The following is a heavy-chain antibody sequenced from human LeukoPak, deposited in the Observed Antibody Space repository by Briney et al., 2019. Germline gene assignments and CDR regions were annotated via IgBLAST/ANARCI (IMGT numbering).Heavy chain of an antibody. J-gene: IGHJ5*02. CDR2: IYYSGST. Sequence: SETLSLTCTVSGGSISSGDYYWSWIRQPPGKGLEWIGSIYYSGSTYYNPSLKSRVTISVDTSKNQFSLKLSSVTAADTAVYYCARSGGIWSGYYNWFDPWGQGTLVTVSS. CDR1: GGSISSGDYY. V-gene: IGHV4-39*01. D-gene: IGHD3-3*01. CDR3: ARSGGIWSGYYNWFDP.